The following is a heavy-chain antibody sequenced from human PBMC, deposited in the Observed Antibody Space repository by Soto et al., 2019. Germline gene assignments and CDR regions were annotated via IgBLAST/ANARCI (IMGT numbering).Heavy chain of an antibody. CDR1: GFTFSSYD. CDR2: IGTAGDT. V-gene: IGHV3-13*04. CDR3: ARAIGPTLFDY. J-gene: IGHJ4*02. D-gene: IGHD3-22*01. Sequence: GGSLRLSCSASGFTFSSYDMHWVPQGPGKGLEWVSAIGTAGDTNYAGSVKGRFTISRENAKNSLYLQMNSLRAGDTAIYFCARAIGPTLFDYWGQVTLVTVSS.